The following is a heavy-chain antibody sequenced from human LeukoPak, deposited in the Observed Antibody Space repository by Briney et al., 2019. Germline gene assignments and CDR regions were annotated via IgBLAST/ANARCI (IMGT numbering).Heavy chain of an antibody. D-gene: IGHD1-26*01. J-gene: IGHJ3*02. Sequence: PGGSLRLSCAASGFTFSSYTIHWVRQAPGKGLEWVSSISSISSYIYYADSVKGRFTISRDNAKNSLYLQMDSLRAEDTAVYYCARDPSGSYYPRVSGALDIWGQGTMVTVSS. CDR3: ARDPSGSYYPRVSGALDI. CDR2: ISSISSYI. CDR1: GFTFSSYT. V-gene: IGHV3-21*01.